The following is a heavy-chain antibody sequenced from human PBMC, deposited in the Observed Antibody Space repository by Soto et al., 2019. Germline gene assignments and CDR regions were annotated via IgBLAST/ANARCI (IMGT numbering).Heavy chain of an antibody. Sequence: QVQLQESGPGLVKPSETQSLTCTVSGGSISSYYWSWIRQPPGKGLEWIGYIYYSGSTNYNPSLKRRVTISVDTSKHPFTLKLSSVTAADTAVYYCARDEVGYGYDYWGQGTLVTVSS. CDR3: ARDEVGYGYDY. D-gene: IGHD2-8*02. J-gene: IGHJ4*02. V-gene: IGHV4-59*01. CDR1: GGSISSYY. CDR2: IYYSGST.